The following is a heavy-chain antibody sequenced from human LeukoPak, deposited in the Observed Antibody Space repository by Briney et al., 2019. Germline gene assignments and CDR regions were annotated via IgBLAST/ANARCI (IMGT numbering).Heavy chain of an antibody. J-gene: IGHJ4*02. V-gene: IGHV3-30-3*01. CDR2: ISYDGSNK. CDR1: GFTFSSYA. D-gene: IGHD3-10*01. Sequence: PGRSLRLSCAASGFTFSSYAMHWVRQAPGKGLEWVAVISYDGSNKYYADSVKGRFTISRDNAKNSLYLQMNSLRAEDTAVYYCASLWFGESRFDYWGQGTLVTVSS. CDR3: ASLWFGESRFDY.